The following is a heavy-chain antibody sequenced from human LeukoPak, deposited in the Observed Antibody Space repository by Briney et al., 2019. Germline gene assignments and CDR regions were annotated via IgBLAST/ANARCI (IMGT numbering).Heavy chain of an antibody. CDR3: ARCRYGDYYYYGMDV. Sequence: SVKVSCKASGGTFSSYAISRVRQAPGQGLEWMGRIIPILGIANYAQKFQGRVTITADKSTSTAYMELSSLRSEDTAVYYCARCRYGDYYYYGMDVWGQGTTVTVSS. CDR1: GGTFSSYA. J-gene: IGHJ6*02. V-gene: IGHV1-69*04. D-gene: IGHD4-17*01. CDR2: IIPILGIA.